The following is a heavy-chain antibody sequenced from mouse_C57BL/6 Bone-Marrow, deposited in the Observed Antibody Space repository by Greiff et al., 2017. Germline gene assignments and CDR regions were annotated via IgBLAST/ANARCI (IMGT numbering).Heavy chain of an antibody. CDR3: ARGRGADD. Sequence: QVHVKQPGAELVKPGASVKLSCKASGYTFPSSWMPWVKQRPGRGLAWIGRLDPNSGGTKYNEKFKIKATLTLAKPSSSAYMQLRSLTSEDAAVYNCARGRGADDWGKGTTLTVSS. V-gene: IGHV1-72*01. CDR2: LDPNSGGT. J-gene: IGHJ2*01. CDR1: GYTFPSSW.